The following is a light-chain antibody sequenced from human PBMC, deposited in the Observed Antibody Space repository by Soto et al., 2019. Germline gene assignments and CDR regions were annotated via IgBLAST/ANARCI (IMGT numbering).Light chain of an antibody. CDR1: SSDVGHYNF. Sequence: QSALTQPHSVSGSPGQSVTISCSGTSSDVGHYNFVSWYQHHPGKAPKLLIYDVTTRPSGVPDRFSGSKSGNTASLTISGLQAEDEADFYCCSYTSGSTLYVFGTGTKLTVL. CDR3: CSYTSGSTLYV. V-gene: IGLV2-11*01. J-gene: IGLJ1*01. CDR2: DVT.